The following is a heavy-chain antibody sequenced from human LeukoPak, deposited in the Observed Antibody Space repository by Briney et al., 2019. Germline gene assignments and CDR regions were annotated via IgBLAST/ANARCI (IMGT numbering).Heavy chain of an antibody. V-gene: IGHV4-39*02. D-gene: IGHD6-13*01. CDR1: GGSISSSSYY. Sequence: SETLSLTCTVSGGSISSSSYYWGWIRQPPGKGLEWIGSIYYSGSTYYNPSLKSRVTISVDTSKNQFSLKLSSVTAADTAVYYCARDLGGYSSSWDEGGFDYWGQGTLVTVSS. J-gene: IGHJ4*02. CDR2: IYYSGST. CDR3: ARDLGGYSSSWDEGGFDY.